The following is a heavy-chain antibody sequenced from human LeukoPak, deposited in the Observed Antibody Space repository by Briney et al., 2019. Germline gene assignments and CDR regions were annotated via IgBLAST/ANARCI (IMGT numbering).Heavy chain of an antibody. CDR1: GFTFSSYG. D-gene: IGHD6-13*01. Sequence: GGSLRLSCAASGFTFSSYGMHWVRQAPGKGLEWVAVIWYDGSNKYYADSVKGRFTISRDNSKNTLYLQMNSLRAEDTAVYYCARRSGLYSSSWYEASFDYWGQGTLVTVSS. CDR2: IWYDGSNK. CDR3: ARRSGLYSSSWYEASFDY. V-gene: IGHV3-33*01. J-gene: IGHJ4*02.